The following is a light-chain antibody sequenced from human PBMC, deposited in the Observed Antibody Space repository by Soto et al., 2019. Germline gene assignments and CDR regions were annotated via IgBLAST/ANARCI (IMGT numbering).Light chain of an antibody. J-gene: IGKJ3*01. Sequence: EIVLTQSQDTLSLSPGERATLSCRASQSVSSSLAWYQQKPGQAPRLLIYDASNRATGIPARFSGSGSGTDFTLTISSLEPEDLAVYYCQQRSNWPPEVTFGPGTKVDIK. CDR1: QSVSSS. CDR2: DAS. V-gene: IGKV3-11*01. CDR3: QQRSNWPPEVT.